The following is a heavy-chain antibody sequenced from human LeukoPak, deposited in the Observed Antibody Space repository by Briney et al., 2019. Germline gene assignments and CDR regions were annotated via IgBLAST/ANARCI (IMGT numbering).Heavy chain of an antibody. CDR1: GGTFSSYA. Sequence: SVKVSCKASGGTFSSYAISWVRQTPGQGLEWMGGIIPIFGTANYAQKFQGRVTITADESASTAYMELSSLRSEDTAVYYCARSFRKSWAFDIWGQGTMVTVSS. V-gene: IGHV1-69*13. CDR3: ARSFRKSWAFDI. CDR2: IIPIFGTA. J-gene: IGHJ3*02.